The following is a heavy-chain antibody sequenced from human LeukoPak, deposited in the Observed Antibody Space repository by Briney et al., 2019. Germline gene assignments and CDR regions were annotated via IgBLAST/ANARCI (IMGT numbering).Heavy chain of an antibody. Sequence: SETLSLTCAVSGGSINSYYWTWIRQPPGKGLEWIGYIYYSGSTNYNPSLKSRVTIAVDTSKNQFSLKLSSVTAADTAVYYCARDFYYFDYWGQGTLVTVSS. V-gene: IGHV4-59*01. D-gene: IGHD3-3*01. CDR2: IYYSGST. CDR1: GGSINSYY. J-gene: IGHJ4*02. CDR3: ARDFYYFDY.